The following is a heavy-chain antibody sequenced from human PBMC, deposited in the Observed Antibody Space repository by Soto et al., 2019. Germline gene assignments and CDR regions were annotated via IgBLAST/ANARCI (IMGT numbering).Heavy chain of an antibody. J-gene: IGHJ4*02. CDR2: IHPSDSDT. D-gene: IGHD4-4*01. V-gene: IGHV5-51*01. Sequence: GESLKISCKTSGYSFTSDWIGWVRQMPGKGLEWMGIIHPSDSDTRYSPSFRGQVTISADKSISTAYLQWSSLKASDTAMYYCTRRVSAYNYFDYWGQGTLVTVSS. CDR1: GYSFTSDW. CDR3: TRRVSAYNYFDY.